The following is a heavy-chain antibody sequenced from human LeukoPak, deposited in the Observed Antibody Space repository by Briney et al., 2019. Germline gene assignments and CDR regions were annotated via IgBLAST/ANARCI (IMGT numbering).Heavy chain of an antibody. CDR2: INHSGST. D-gene: IGHD1-26*01. J-gene: IGHJ3*02. CDR3: AGVSGSYPGDAFDI. Sequence: PSETLSLTCAVYGGSFSGYYWSWIRQPPGKGLEWIGEINHSGSTNYNPSLKSRVTISVDTSKNQFSLKLSSVTAVDTAVYYCAGVSGSYPGDAFDIWGQGTMVTVSS. V-gene: IGHV4-34*01. CDR1: GGSFSGYY.